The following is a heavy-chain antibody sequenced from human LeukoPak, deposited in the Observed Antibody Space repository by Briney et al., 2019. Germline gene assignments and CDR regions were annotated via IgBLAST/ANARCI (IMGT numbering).Heavy chain of an antibody. CDR1: GYSISSGYY. J-gene: IGHJ3*02. V-gene: IGHV4-30-4*08. Sequence: SETLSLTCAVSGYSISSGYYWGWIRQPPGKGLEWIGYIYYSGSTYYNPSLKSRVTISVDTSKNQFSLKLSSVTAADTAVYYCARDWDTYCGGDCTDAFDIWGQGTMVTVSS. D-gene: IGHD2-21*01. CDR2: IYYSGST. CDR3: ARDWDTYCGGDCTDAFDI.